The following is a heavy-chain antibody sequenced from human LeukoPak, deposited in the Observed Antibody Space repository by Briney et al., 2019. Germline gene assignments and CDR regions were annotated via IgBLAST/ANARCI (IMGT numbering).Heavy chain of an antibody. D-gene: IGHD3-22*01. Sequence: ASXXVSXXASGXTFTXXAMHWXXXXPGXXXXXXGWXXXGNGNTKYSQKFQGRVTITRDTSASTAYMELSSLRSEDTAVYYCARDRNYYDSSGYRPAVDSWGQGTLVTVSS. CDR3: ARDRNYYDSSGYRPAVDS. CDR2: XXXGNGNT. V-gene: IGHV1-3*01. J-gene: IGHJ4*02. CDR1: GXTFTXXA.